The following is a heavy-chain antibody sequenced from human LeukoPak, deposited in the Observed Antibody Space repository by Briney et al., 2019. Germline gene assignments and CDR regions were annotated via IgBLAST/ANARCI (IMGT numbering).Heavy chain of an antibody. J-gene: IGHJ6*02. CDR3: AIPPLSGTGSSRPLAGMDV. CDR2: ISGSSSTI. D-gene: IGHD3-10*01. V-gene: IGHV3-48*04. CDR1: GFTFRSYS. Sequence: GGSLRLSCAASGFTFRSYSINWVRQAPGKGLEWVSHISGSSSTIYYADSVKGRFTVSRDNAKNSLYLQMNSLRAEDTAVYYCAIPPLSGTGSSRPLAGMDVWGQGTTVTVSS.